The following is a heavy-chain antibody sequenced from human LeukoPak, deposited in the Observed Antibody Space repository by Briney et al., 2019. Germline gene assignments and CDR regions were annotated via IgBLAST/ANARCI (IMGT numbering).Heavy chain of an antibody. V-gene: IGHV3-7*01. CDR2: IRQDGGVT. J-gene: IGHJ5*02. CDR1: GFTFSTHW. Sequence: GGSLRLSCAASGFTFSTHWMSWVRQAPGKGPEGVANIRQDGGVTYYVDSVKGRFTVSRDNAKNSLFLQMNSLTVEDTAVYHCTRGPDVYPSSGYSSDPWGQGTLVTVSS. CDR3: TRGPDVYPSSGYSSDP. D-gene: IGHD3-22*01.